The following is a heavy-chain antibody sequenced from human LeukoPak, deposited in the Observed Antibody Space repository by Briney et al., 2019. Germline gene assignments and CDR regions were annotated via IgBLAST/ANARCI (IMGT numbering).Heavy chain of an antibody. CDR2: IYYSGST. D-gene: IGHD6-19*01. V-gene: IGHV4-59*08. Sequence: PSETLSLTCTVSGGSISSYYWSWIRQPPGKGLEWIGYIYYSGSTNYNPSLKSRVTISVDTSKNQFSLKLSSVTAADTAVYYCASFLAGSRFDYWGQGTLVTVSS. CDR1: GGSISSYY. CDR3: ASFLAGSRFDY. J-gene: IGHJ4*02.